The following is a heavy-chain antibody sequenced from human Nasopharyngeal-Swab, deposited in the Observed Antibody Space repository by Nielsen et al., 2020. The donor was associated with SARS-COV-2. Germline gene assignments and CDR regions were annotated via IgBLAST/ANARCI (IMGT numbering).Heavy chain of an antibody. CDR3: ARGYSYGLAY. J-gene: IGHJ4*02. D-gene: IGHD5-18*01. CDR1: GYTFTNHF. V-gene: IGHV1-46*01. CDR2: INPSGGST. Sequence: ASVKVSCKASGYTFTNHFMHWVRQAPGQGLEWMGMINPSGGSTGYAQNFQGRVTVTRDTSTSTVYMELSSLSSEDTAVYYCARGYSYGLAYWGQGPLVTVSP.